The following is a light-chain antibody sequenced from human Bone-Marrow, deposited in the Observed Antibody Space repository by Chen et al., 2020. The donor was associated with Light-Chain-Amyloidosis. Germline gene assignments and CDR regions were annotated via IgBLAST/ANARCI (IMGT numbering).Light chain of an antibody. CDR2: AVS. V-gene: IGLV2-14*03. CDR1: SGGVGTYNY. J-gene: IGLJ1*01. CDR3: SSVTSSSSYV. Sequence: QSALTQPASVSGSPGQSITISCTGTSGGVGTYNYVSWYQQHPGKAPKVMIYAVSNRPSGVSTRFSGSESGNTASLTISGLQAEDEADYYCSSVTSSSSYVFGPGTKVTVL.